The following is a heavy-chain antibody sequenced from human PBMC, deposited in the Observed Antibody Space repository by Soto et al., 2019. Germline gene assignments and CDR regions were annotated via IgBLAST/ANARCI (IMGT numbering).Heavy chain of an antibody. D-gene: IGHD1-7*01. CDR1: GGIFHGYG. CDR2: IRFDGSNE. Sequence: GGSLRLSCAVPGGIFHGYGMHWVRQAPGKGLERVAIIRFDGSNEEYADSVKGRFTFSRDISKNILFLQMNTLGAEDAAVYYCARDGIGGTVFRGYLDYWGRGTVVTVSS. J-gene: IGHJ4*02. CDR3: ARDGIGGTVFRGYLDY. V-gene: IGHV3-33*01.